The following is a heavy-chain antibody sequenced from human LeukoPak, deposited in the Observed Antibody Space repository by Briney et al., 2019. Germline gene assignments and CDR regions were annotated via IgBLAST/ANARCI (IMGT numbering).Heavy chain of an antibody. CDR3: TAHVSTGGWYVI. Sequence: GESLKTSSKGFGHSFTSYRLGWVRPTPGKGKEWRGVIYPGDSDTRYSPSCQGQVTISADKSITTAYLQWSSLQASDTAIYYCTAHVSTGGWYVIWGQGTMVTVSS. D-gene: IGHD6-19*01. CDR1: GHSFTSYR. J-gene: IGHJ3*02. CDR2: IYPGDSDT. V-gene: IGHV5-51*01.